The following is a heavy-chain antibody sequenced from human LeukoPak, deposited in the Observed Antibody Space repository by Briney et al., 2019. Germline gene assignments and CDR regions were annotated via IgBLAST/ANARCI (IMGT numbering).Heavy chain of an antibody. CDR2: IYHSGST. J-gene: IGHJ6*03. V-gene: IGHV4-4*02. CDR3: ARRPTVTTYYYYYYYMDV. CDR1: GGSVSSSNW. D-gene: IGHD4-17*01. Sequence: SETLSLTCAVSGGSVSSSNWWSWVRQPPGKGLEWIGEIYHSGSTNYNPSLKSRVTISVDTSKNQFSLKLSSVTAADTAVYYCARRPTVTTYYYYYYYMDVWGKGTTVTISS.